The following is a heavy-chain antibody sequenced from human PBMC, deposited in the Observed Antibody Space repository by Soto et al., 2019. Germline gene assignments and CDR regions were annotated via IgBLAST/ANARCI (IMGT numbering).Heavy chain of an antibody. CDR2: IYYGGNS. J-gene: IGHJ5*02. V-gene: IGHV4-59*01. CDR3: ERAAHRSNWKTSFDP. CDR1: GGSISNYY. Sequence: SETRSRTGTLCGGSISNYYWTSIRQPPGKRLEWIGYIYYGGNSDYKPSFKSRVSMSVDASKNQFSLILRSLTAADTAVYYCERAAHRSNWKTSFDPWGQGTQVTVFS. D-gene: IGHD1-1*01.